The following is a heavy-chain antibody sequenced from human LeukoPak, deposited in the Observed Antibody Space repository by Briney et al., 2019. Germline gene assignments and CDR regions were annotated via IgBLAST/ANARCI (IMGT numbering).Heavy chain of an antibody. V-gene: IGHV1-69*13. CDR2: IIPIFGTA. CDR3: ASSRPMIAAAGSEGPNWFDP. CDR1: GYTFTSYG. Sequence: ASVKVSCKASGYTFTSYGISWVRQAPGQGLEWMGGIIPIFGTANYAQKFQGRVTITADESTSTAYMELSSLRSEDTAVYYCASSRPMIAAAGSEGPNWFDPWGQGTLVTVSS. J-gene: IGHJ5*02. D-gene: IGHD6-13*01.